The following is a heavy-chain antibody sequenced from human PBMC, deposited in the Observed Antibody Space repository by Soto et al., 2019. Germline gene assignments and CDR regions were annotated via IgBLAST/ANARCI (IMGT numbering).Heavy chain of an antibody. D-gene: IGHD1-26*01. V-gene: IGHV3-23*01. CDR3: ATSRQWGYNYFVC. Sequence: EGQMLDSGGGLVQPGGSLRLSCATSGFTFHSYAMSWVPQAPGKGLEWVSGISATGGSAWVSVISGTGGSTFYADSVRSRFTISRDDSKSMFYLQMNNVSAEDTPVYYCATSRQWGYNYFVCWGEGTLVTVSS. J-gene: IGHJ4*02. CDR1: GFTFHSYA. CDR2: ISATGGSAWVSVISGTGGST.